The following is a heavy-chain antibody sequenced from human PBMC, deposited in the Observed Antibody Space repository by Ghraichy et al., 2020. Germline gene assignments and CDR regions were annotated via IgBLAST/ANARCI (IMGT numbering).Heavy chain of an antibody. CDR1: GFSFSHCG. Sequence: GGSLRLSCVTSGFSFSHCGFNWVRQAPGRGLEWIAYISNGGNTIYYADSVKGRFTVSKDNAKNSLYLQMNSLRDDDTAVYFCARLAMASAVNAGWYFDVWGRGTLVTVSS. J-gene: IGHJ2*01. V-gene: IGHV3-48*02. CDR3: ARLAMASAVNAGWYFDV. D-gene: IGHD5-24*01. CDR2: ISNGGNTI.